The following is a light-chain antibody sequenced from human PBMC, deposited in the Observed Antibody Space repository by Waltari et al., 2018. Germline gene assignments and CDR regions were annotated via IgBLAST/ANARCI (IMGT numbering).Light chain of an antibody. CDR2: QDT. CDR1: ILGNKY. Sequence: SFELTQPPSVSMSPGQTASITCSGDILGNKYASWYQHKPGQSPLLVIYQDTKRPSGIPERFSGSESGNAATLTISGTQAMDEADYYCQALGTGAWVFGGGTKLTVL. J-gene: IGLJ3*02. V-gene: IGLV3-1*01. CDR3: QALGTGAWV.